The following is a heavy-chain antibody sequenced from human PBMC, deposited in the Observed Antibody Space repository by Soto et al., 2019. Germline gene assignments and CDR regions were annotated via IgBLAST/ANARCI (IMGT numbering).Heavy chain of an antibody. Sequence: QVQLQESGPGLVKPSETLSLTCTVSGGSVSSGSYYWSWIRQPPGKGLEWIGYIYYSGSTNYNPPLKSRVTISVDTSKNQFSLKLSSVTAADTAVYYCARGTMIVVGSRSYFDYWGQGTLVTVSS. D-gene: IGHD3-22*01. J-gene: IGHJ4*02. CDR1: GGSVSSGSYY. V-gene: IGHV4-61*01. CDR3: ARGTMIVVGSRSYFDY. CDR2: IYYSGST.